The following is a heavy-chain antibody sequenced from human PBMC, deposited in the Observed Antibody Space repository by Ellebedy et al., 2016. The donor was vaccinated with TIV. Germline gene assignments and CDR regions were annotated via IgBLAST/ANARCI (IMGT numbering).Heavy chain of an antibody. CDR1: GYTFTNFG. D-gene: IGHD4-23*01. CDR3: ARDSDYGGVTNHWYFKL. CDR2: VSPYNGNT. Sequence: ASVNVSCXASGYTFTNFGISWVRQAPGQGLEWMGWVSPYNGNTNYAQKFQARVTMTTDTSTSTAYMELRSLRSDDTALYFCARDSDYGGVTNHWYFKLWGRGTLVTVSS. J-gene: IGHJ2*01. V-gene: IGHV1-18*01.